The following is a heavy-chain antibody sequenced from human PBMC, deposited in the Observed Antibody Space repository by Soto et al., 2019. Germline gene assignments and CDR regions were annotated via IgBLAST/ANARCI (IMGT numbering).Heavy chain of an antibody. CDR2: IYYSGST. D-gene: IGHD3-3*01. V-gene: IGHV4-39*02. CDR3: ARESEGNPYYDFWSGYYRPNYYYYYGMDV. J-gene: IGHJ6*02. CDR1: CGSIISSSYY. Sequence: SETLSLTCTFSCGSIISSSYYWGWIRQPPGKGLEWIGSIYYSGSTYYNPSLKSRVTISVDTSKNQFSLKLSSVTAADTAVYYCARESEGNPYYDFWSGYYRPNYYYYYGMDVWGQGTTVTVSS.